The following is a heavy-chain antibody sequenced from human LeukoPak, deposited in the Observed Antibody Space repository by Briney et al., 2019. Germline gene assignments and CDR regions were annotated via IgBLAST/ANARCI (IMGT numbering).Heavy chain of an antibody. J-gene: IGHJ4*02. D-gene: IGHD1-7*01. CDR2: ISRNGGST. CDR3: VKEYNWNFPDY. Sequence: GGSLRLSCSASGFTFSNYAVHWVRQAPGKGLEYVSAISRNGGSTYYADSVKGRFTISKDNSKNTLYLQMSSLRAEDTAMYYCVKEYNWNFPDYCGQGTLVTVSS. V-gene: IGHV3-64D*06. CDR1: GFTFSNYA.